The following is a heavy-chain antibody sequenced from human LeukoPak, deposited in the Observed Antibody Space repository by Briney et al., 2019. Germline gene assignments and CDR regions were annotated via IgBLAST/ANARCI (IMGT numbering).Heavy chain of an antibody. Sequence: SETLSLACAVSGGSISSGGYSWSWIRQPPGKGLERIGYIYHSGSTYYNPSLKSRVTISVDRSKNQFSLKLSSVTAADTAVYYCARVNYYDSSGYYSTIGRIDYWGQGTLVTVSS. V-gene: IGHV4-30-2*01. J-gene: IGHJ4*02. CDR1: GGSISSGGYS. CDR3: ARVNYYDSSGYYSTIGRIDY. D-gene: IGHD3-22*01. CDR2: IYHSGST.